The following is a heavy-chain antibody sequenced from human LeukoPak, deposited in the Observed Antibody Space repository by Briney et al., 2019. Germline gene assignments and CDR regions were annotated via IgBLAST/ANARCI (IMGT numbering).Heavy chain of an antibody. Sequence: GGSLRLSCAASGFTFSSYGMHWVRQAPGKGPEWVAVISYDGSNKYYADSVKGRFTISRDNSKNTLYLQMNSLRAEDTAVYYCAKDPDDSSGYYTGYWGQGTLVTVSS. J-gene: IGHJ4*02. CDR3: AKDPDDSSGYYTGY. D-gene: IGHD3-22*01. CDR1: GFTFSSYG. CDR2: ISYDGSNK. V-gene: IGHV3-30*18.